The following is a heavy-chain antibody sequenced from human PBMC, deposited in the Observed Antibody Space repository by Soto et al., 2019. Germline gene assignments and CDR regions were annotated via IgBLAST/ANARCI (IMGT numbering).Heavy chain of an antibody. D-gene: IGHD6-13*01. CDR3: ARSRGFDC. Sequence: GGSLRLSCAASGFPFSSYAMNWVRQAPGKGLEYVSGISTNGGSTYYANSVKGRFTISRDNAKNTLYLHMGSLRAEDMAVYYCARSRGFDCWGQGTLVTV. V-gene: IGHV3-64*01. J-gene: IGHJ4*02. CDR1: GFPFSSYA. CDR2: ISTNGGST.